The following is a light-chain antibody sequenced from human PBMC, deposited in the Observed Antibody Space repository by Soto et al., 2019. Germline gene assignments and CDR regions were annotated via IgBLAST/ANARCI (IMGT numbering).Light chain of an antibody. J-gene: IGLJ2*01. V-gene: IGLV2-23*01. CDR2: EDS. CDR1: SSNIGSYNL. Sequence: QSAPTQPASVSGSPEQSITISCTGTSSNIGSYNLVSWYQHHPGKAPKVLLFEDSKRPSGISNRFSGSKSGNTASLTISGLQAEDEADYYCCSYAGSSSYVVFGGGTKLTVL. CDR3: CSYAGSSSYVV.